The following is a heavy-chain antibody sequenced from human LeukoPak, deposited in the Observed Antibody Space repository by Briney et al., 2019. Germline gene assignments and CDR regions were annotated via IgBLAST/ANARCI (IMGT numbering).Heavy chain of an antibody. CDR3: AELGITMIGGV. D-gene: IGHD3-10*02. CDR1: GVTFSSYE. CDR2: ISSSGSTI. Sequence: GGALRLSCAAPGVTFSSYEINWGRQAPGAGVGWGSYISSSGSTIYYADSVKGRFTISRDNAKNSLYLQMNSLRAEDTAVYYCAELGITMIGGVWGKGTTVTISS. V-gene: IGHV3-48*03. J-gene: IGHJ6*04.